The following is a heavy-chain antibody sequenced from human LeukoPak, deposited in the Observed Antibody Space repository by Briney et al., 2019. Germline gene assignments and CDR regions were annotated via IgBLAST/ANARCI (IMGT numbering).Heavy chain of an antibody. J-gene: IGHJ6*04. D-gene: IGHD6-13*01. CDR1: GYTFTSYG. CDR3: ARGGSSWPRTYYYYYGMDV. CDR2: ISAYNGNT. V-gene: IGHV1-18*04. Sequence: GASVKVSCKASGYTFTSYGISWVRQAPGQGLEWMGWISAYNGNTNYAQKLQGRVTMTTDTSTSTAYMELSRLRSDDTAVYYCARGGSSWPRTYYYYYGMDVWGKGTTVTVSS.